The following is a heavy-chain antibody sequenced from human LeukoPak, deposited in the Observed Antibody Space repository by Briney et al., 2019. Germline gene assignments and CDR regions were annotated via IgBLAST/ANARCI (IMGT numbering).Heavy chain of an antibody. CDR2: IYYSGST. D-gene: IGHD2-2*01. J-gene: IGHJ5*02. Sequence: SETLSLTCTVSGGSISSSSYYWGWIRQPPGKGLEWIGSIYYSGSTYYNPSLKSRVTISVDTSKNQFSLKLSSVTAADTAAYYCARSVVVVPAAIYWFDPWGQGTLVTVSS. CDR1: GGSISSSSYY. CDR3: ARSVVVVPAAIYWFDP. V-gene: IGHV4-39*01.